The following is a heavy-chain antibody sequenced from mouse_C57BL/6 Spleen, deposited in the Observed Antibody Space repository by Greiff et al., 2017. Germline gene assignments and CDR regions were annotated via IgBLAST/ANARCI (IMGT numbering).Heavy chain of an antibody. CDR3: ARDPVPRYYGSSYRENYFDY. D-gene: IGHD1-1*01. CDR1: GYSITSGYY. Sequence: EVQLVESGPGLVKPSQSLSLTCSVTGYSITSGYYWNWIRQFPGNKLEWMGYISYDGSNNYNPSLKNRISITRDTSKNQFFLKLNSVTTEDTATYYCARDPVPRYYGSSYRENYFDYWGQGTTLTVSS. J-gene: IGHJ2*01. V-gene: IGHV3-6*01. CDR2: ISYDGSN.